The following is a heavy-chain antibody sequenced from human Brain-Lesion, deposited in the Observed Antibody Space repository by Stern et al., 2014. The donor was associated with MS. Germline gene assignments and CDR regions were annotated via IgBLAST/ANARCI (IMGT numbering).Heavy chain of an antibody. Sequence: QVQLVQSGADVQKPGASVKVSCKVSGYTLTELSMHWVRQAPGKGLEWMGGFDPEDGESIYEQKLQGRVTMTEETATDTAYMELSSLRSEDTAIYYCATDLQQPLVDTFDIWGQGTMVTVSS. CDR2: FDPEDGES. V-gene: IGHV1-24*01. CDR3: ATDLQQPLVDTFDI. CDR1: GYTLTELS. D-gene: IGHD6-13*01. J-gene: IGHJ3*02.